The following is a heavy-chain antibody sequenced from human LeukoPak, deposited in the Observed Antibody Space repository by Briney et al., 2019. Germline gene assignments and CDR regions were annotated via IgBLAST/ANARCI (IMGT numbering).Heavy chain of an antibody. V-gene: IGHV3-21*01. D-gene: IGHD3-22*01. CDR1: RFPFSSSS. Sequence: GGSLRLSCAASRFPFSSSSMNWVRQAPGKGLEWVSSISSSSSYIYYADSVKGRFTISRDNAKNSLYLQMNSLRAEDTVVYYCARDIYYDSSGYYGSVYWGQGTLVTVSS. CDR2: ISSSSSYI. J-gene: IGHJ4*02. CDR3: ARDIYYDSSGYYGSVY.